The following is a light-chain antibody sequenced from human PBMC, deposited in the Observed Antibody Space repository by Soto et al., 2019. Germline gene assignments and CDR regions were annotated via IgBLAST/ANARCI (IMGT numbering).Light chain of an antibody. J-gene: IGKJ2*01. Sequence: DIQMTQSPSTLSASVGDRVTITCRASQNFSRWLAWYQQTPGKAPKLLIYAASTLQTGVPSRFTGSGSGTDFTLTIISLQPEDYATYFCQQSYSMPYAFGPGTKVDI. CDR2: AAS. CDR3: QQSYSMPYA. CDR1: QNFSRW. V-gene: IGKV1-39*01.